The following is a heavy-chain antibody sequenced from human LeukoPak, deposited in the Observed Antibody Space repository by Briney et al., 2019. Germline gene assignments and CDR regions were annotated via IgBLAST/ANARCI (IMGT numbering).Heavy chain of an antibody. D-gene: IGHD6-13*01. J-gene: IGHJ4*02. CDR2: ISGSGGTT. Sequence: GRSLRLSCAASGFTFSSYAVGWVRQAPGKGLEWVSLISGSGGTTYYADSVKGRFTISRDNSKNTLYLQMNSLRAEDTAVYYCAKGGQYSSSWYNYWGQGTLVTISS. CDR1: GFTFSSYA. V-gene: IGHV3-23*01. CDR3: AKGGQYSSSWYNY.